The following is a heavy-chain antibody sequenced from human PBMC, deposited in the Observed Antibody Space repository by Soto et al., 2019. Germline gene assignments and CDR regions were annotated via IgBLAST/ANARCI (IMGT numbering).Heavy chain of an antibody. Sequence: GPTLVNPTQTLTLTCTFSGFSLSTSRVGVGWIRQPPGKALEWLALIYWDDDKRYSPSLKSRLTITKDTSKNQVVLTMTSMDPVDTATYYCAHIWLSAVGPFCYFDLWGRGTRVTVSS. CDR1: GFSLSTSRVG. CDR2: IYWDDDK. V-gene: IGHV2-5*02. D-gene: IGHD6-13*01. J-gene: IGHJ2*01. CDR3: AHIWLSAVGPFCYFDL.